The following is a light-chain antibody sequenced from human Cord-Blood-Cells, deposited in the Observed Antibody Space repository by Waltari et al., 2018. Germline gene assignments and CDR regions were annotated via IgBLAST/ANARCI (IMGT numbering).Light chain of an antibody. V-gene: IGLV2-14*01. CDR3: SSYTSSSTFV. CDR2: DVS. CDR1: SSDVGGYHS. J-gene: IGLJ1*01. Sequence: QSALTQPASVSGSPGQSITLSCTGTSSDVGGYHSVSWYQQHPGKAPKLMIYDVSKRPSGVSNRFSGSKSGNTASLTISGLQAEDEADYYCSSYTSSSTFVFGTGTKVTVL.